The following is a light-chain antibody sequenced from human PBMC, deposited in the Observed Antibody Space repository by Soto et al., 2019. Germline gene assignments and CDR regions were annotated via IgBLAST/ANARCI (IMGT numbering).Light chain of an antibody. CDR1: SSNIGSNY. CDR3: AAWDDSLSGHVV. V-gene: IGLV1-47*02. CDR2: SNN. J-gene: IGLJ2*01. Sequence: QAVVTQPPSASGTPGQRVTISCSGSSSNIGSNYVYWYKQLPGTAPKLLIFSNNQRPSGVPDRFSGSKSGTSASLAISGLRSEDEADYYCAAWDDSLSGHVVFGGGTKVTVL.